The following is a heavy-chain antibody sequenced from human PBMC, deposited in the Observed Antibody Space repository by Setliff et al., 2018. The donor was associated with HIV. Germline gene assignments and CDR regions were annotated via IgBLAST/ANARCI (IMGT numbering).Heavy chain of an antibody. Sequence: PSETLSLTCTVSGGSITGYYWSWIRQPPGKGLEWIGWIYYSGNTTYNPSLKSRVTISVDTSKNQFSLKLSSVTAADTAVYYCARDEQWLVLYWGQGTLVTVSS. CDR3: ARDEQWLVLY. D-gene: IGHD6-19*01. CDR2: IYYSGNT. J-gene: IGHJ4*02. V-gene: IGHV4-59*01. CDR1: GGSITGYY.